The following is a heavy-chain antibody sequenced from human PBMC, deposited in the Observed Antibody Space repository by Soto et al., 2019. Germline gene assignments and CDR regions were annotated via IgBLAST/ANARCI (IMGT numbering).Heavy chain of an antibody. D-gene: IGHD5-18*01. CDR1: GFTVSSNY. V-gene: IGHV3-66*01. J-gene: IGHJ4*02. CDR3: AGGNSNGYFDY. CDR2: IYSGGGT. Sequence: EVQLVESGGGLVQPGGSLRLSCAASGFTVSSNYMRWVRQAPGKGLDWVSTIYSGGGTYYPDSVKGRFTISRDNSKNTLYLQMNSLRAEDTAVYYCAGGNSNGYFDYWGQGTLVTVSS.